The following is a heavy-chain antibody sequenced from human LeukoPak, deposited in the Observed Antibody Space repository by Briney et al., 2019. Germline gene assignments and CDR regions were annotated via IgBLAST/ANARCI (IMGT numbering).Heavy chain of an antibody. CDR3: AREGYDILTGYYNFDY. CDR2: ISSSSSYI. V-gene: IGHV3-21*01. D-gene: IGHD3-9*01. Sequence: PGGSLRLSCAASGFTFSSYSMNWVRQAPGKGLEWVSSISSSSSYIYYADSVKGRFTISRDNSKNTLYLQMNSLRAEDTAVYYCAREGYDILTGYYNFDYWGQGTLVTVSS. J-gene: IGHJ4*02. CDR1: GFTFSSYS.